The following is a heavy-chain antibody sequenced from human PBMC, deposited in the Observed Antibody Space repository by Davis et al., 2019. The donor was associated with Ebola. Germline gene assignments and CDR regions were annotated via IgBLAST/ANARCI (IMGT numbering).Heavy chain of an antibody. CDR2: NSAYNGNT. J-gene: IGHJ5*01. CDR1: SYTFTSYG. CDR3: AREAGATTRTYDS. V-gene: IGHV1-18*01. Sequence: ASVKVSCKASSYTFTSYGISWVRQAPGQGLEWMGWNSAYNGNTNYAQKLQGRVTVTTDTSRSTAYMELRSLRSDDTAVYYCAREAGATTRTYDSWGQGTLVTVSS. D-gene: IGHD1-26*01.